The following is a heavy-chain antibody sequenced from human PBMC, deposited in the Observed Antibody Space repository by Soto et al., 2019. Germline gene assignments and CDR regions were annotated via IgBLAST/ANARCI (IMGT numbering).Heavy chain of an antibody. V-gene: IGHV1-3*01. J-gene: IGHJ4*02. CDR2: INAGNGNT. D-gene: IGHD4-17*01. CDR3: ARGGDSGDLRGY. Sequence: QVQLVQSGAEVKKPGASVKVSCKASGYTFTSYAMHWVRQAPGQRLEWMGWINAGNGNTKYSQKFQGRVTITRDTSASTADMELSSLRSEDTAVYYCARGGDSGDLRGYRGEGTLVIVSS. CDR1: GYTFTSYA.